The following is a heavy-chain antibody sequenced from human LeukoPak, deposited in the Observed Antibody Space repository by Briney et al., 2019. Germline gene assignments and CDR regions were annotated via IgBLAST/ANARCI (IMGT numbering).Heavy chain of an antibody. J-gene: IGHJ4*02. CDR1: GGSISSYY. D-gene: IGHD2-8*02. Sequence: SETLSLTCTVSGGSISSYYWSWLRQPPGKGLEWIGYIYYSGSTNYNPSLKSRVTISVDTSKNQFSLKLSSVTAADTAVYYCARAYRWYYLDYWGQGTLVTVSS. CDR2: IYYSGST. V-gene: IGHV4-59*01. CDR3: ARAYRWYYLDY.